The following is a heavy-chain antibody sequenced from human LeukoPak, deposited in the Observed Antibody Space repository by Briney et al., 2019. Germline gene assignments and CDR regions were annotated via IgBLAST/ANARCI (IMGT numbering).Heavy chain of an antibody. CDR2: IGVDSGNT. CDR1: GFTFSDYS. J-gene: IGHJ4*02. CDR3: ARDYKYAFDN. V-gene: IGHV3-48*01. D-gene: IGHD5-24*01. Sequence: GGSLRLSCAASGFTFSDYSMNWVRRAPGKGLEWISYIGVDSGNTNYADSVKGRFTISGDKAKNSLYLQMNSLRVEDTAVYYCARDYKYAFDNWGQGTLVTVSS.